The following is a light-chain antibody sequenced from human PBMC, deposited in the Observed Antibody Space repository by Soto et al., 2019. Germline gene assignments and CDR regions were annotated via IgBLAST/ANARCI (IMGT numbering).Light chain of an antibody. CDR1: GSNIGSYT. J-gene: IGLJ3*02. CDR3: AAWDDSLSGPV. CDR2: TND. V-gene: IGLV1-44*01. Sequence: QAVVTQPPSASGTPGQRVTISCSGSGSNIGSYTVNWYQQLPGTAPKLLIYTNDQRPSGVPDRFSGSKSGTSASLAISGLQSEDEAHYHCAAWDDSLSGPVFGGGTKVTVL.